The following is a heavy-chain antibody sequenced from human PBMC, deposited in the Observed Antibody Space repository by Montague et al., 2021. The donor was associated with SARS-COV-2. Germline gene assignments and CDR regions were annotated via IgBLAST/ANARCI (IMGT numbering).Heavy chain of an antibody. CDR1: GGSFSGYY. Sequence: SETLSLTCAVYGGSFSGYYWSWTRQPPEKGLEWIGEINQSGRTNNNPSLKSRVIISVDTSKNQFSLKLSSVTTADTAVYYCARRGGSVWGVTVSADFDYWGQGILVTVSS. CDR2: INQSGRT. V-gene: IGHV4-34*01. D-gene: IGHD3-10*01. CDR3: ARRGGSVWGVTVSADFDY. J-gene: IGHJ4*02.